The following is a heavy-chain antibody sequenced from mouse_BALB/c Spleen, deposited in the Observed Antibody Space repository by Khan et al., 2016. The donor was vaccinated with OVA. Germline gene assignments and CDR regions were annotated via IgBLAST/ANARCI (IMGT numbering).Heavy chain of an antibody. J-gene: IGHJ2*01. D-gene: IGHD1-1*01. Sequence: VQLQQSGPELVKPGASVKISCKASGYSFTRYFMNWVMQSHGKSLEWIGRINPHIGETFYNQKFKGKATLTVDESSSTAHMELRSLASEDSAVYYCTRIYRSDFDYWGQGTTLTVSS. CDR2: INPHIGET. CDR1: GYSFTRYF. CDR3: TRIYRSDFDY. V-gene: IGHV1-20*02.